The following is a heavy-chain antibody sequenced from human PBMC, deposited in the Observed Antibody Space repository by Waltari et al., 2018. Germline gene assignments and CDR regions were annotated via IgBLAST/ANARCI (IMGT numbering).Heavy chain of an antibody. CDR2: MIPIYGTP. Sequence: QVQLVQSGAEVKKPGSSVKVSCKASGGAFGSYALTWVRQAPGHGLEWVGGMIPIYGTPNFAQKFQGRVTFTADESTTTAYMELTSLKSEDTAIYYCARRNLGYAFDIWGQGTLVTVSS. CDR3: ARRNLGYAFDI. V-gene: IGHV1-69*12. J-gene: IGHJ3*02. CDR1: GGAFGSYA. D-gene: IGHD1-26*01.